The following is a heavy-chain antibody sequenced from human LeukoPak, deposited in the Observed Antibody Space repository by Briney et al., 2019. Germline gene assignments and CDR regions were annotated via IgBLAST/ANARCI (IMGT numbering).Heavy chain of an antibody. V-gene: IGHV3-74*01. CDR3: ARADYGGNSDIDY. CDR1: GFTSSSYW. J-gene: IGHJ4*02. D-gene: IGHD4-23*01. Sequence: GGSLRLSCAASGFTSSSYWMHWVRQAPGKGLVWVSRINSDGSSTSYADSVKGRFTISRDNAKNTLYLQMNSLRAEDTAVYYCARADYGGNSDIDYWGQGTLVTVSS. CDR2: INSDGSST.